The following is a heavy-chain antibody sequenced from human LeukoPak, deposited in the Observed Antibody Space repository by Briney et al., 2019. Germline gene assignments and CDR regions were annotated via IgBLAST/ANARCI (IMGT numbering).Heavy chain of an antibody. D-gene: IGHD3-3*01. V-gene: IGHV4-59*01. J-gene: IGHJ4*02. CDR2: IYYSGST. CDR1: GGSISSYY. Sequence: SETLSLTCTVSGGSISSYYWSWIRQPPGKRLEWIGHIYYSGSTNYNPSPKSRVTISVDTSKNQFSLKLSSVTAADTAVYYCASRSSIWSGYQDTLYYFDSWGQGTLVTVSS. CDR3: ASRSSIWSGYQDTLYYFDS.